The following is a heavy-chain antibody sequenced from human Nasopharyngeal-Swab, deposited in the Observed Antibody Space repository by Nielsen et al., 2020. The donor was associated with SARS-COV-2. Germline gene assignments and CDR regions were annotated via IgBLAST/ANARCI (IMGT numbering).Heavy chain of an antibody. CDR1: GFTFSSYS. D-gene: IGHD3-3*01. V-gene: IGHV3-21*01. CDR3: ARDFTIFGAPLDGMDV. CDR2: ISSSSSYI. Sequence: GESLKISCAASGFTFSSYSMNWVRQAPGKGLEWVSSISSSSSYIYYADSVKGRSTISRDNAKNSLYLQMNSLRAEDTAVYYCARDFTIFGAPLDGMDVWGQGTTVTVSS. J-gene: IGHJ6*02.